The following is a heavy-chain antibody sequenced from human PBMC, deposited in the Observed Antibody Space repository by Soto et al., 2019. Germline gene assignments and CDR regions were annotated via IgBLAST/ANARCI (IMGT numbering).Heavy chain of an antibody. J-gene: IGHJ4*02. CDR1: GGSISSYY. D-gene: IGHD6-6*01. V-gene: IGHV4-59*01. CDR3: ARGFYSSSTFDY. Sequence: SETLSITCTVSGGSISSYYWSWIRQPPGKGLEWIGYIYYSGSTNYNPSLKSRVTISVDTSKNQFSLKLSSVTAADTAVYYCARGFYSSSTFDYWGQGTLVTVSS. CDR2: IYYSGST.